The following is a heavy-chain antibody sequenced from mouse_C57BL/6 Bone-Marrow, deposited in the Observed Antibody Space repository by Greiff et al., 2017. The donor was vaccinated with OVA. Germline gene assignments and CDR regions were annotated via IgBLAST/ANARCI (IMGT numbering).Heavy chain of an antibody. CDR2: IYPRSGNT. V-gene: IGHV1-81*01. CDR1: GYTFTSYG. J-gene: IGHJ2*01. Sequence: VKLMKSGAELARPGASVKLSCKASGYTFTSYGISWVKQRTGQGLEWIGEIYPRSGNTYYNEKFKGKATLTADKSSSTAYMELRSLTSEDSAVYFCAREGAYGNYLYYFDDWGQGTTLTVSS. CDR3: AREGAYGNYLYYFDD. D-gene: IGHD2-1*01.